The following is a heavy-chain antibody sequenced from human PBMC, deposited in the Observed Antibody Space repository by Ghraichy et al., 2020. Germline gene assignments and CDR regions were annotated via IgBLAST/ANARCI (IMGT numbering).Heavy chain of an antibody. Sequence: LTCAASGFTFSTYDMYWVRQATGKGLEWVSAIGTAGDTFYAGSVKGRFTISRENGKSSLYLQMNSLRAGDTAVYYCAKEGGCSSTNCYDGMDVWGQGTTVTVSS. CDR1: GFTFSTYD. CDR2: IGTAGDT. CDR3: AKEGGCSSTNCYDGMDV. D-gene: IGHD2-2*01. J-gene: IGHJ6*02. V-gene: IGHV3-13*01.